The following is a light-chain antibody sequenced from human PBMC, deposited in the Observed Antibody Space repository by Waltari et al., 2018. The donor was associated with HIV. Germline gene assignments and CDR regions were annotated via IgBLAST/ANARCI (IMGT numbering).Light chain of an antibody. V-gene: IGLV2-8*01. CDR1: SSDLINYNY. CDR2: EVT. CDR3: SSYAGSDNPYV. J-gene: IGLJ1*01. Sequence: QSALTQPPSASGSPGQSVTISCTGTSSDLINYNYVSWYQQYPGKAPKLIIFEVTNRPSGVPDRFSGSKSGDTASLTVSGLQAEDEADYYCSSYAGSDNPYVFGSGTKVTVL.